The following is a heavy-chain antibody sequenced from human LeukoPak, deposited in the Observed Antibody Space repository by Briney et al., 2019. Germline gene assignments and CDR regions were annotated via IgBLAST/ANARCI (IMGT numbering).Heavy chain of an antibody. CDR2: ISSSGTTT. Sequence: GGSLRLSCEASGFTFRDFYMSWIRQAPGKGLEWVSFISSSGTTTWYADSVKGRFTISRDEAKTSLYLQMNSLRVEDTAVYYCASLTPSIWGQGTLVTVSS. J-gene: IGHJ4*02. CDR1: GFTFRDFY. V-gene: IGHV3-11*01. CDR3: ASLTPSI.